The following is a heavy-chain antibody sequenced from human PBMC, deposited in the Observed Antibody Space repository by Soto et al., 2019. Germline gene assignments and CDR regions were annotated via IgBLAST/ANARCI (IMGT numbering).Heavy chain of an antibody. J-gene: IGHJ4*02. CDR2: INAGNGNT. CDR3: ANALGLYYFDY. CDR1: GYTFTSYA. Sequence: QVQLVQSGAEVKKPGASVKVSCKASGYTFTSYAMNWVRQAPGQRLEWMGWINAGNGNTKYSQKFQGRVTITRDTSASTPYMELSSLRSEDTAVYYCANALGLYYFDYWGQGTLVTVSS. V-gene: IGHV1-3*01. D-gene: IGHD3-16*01.